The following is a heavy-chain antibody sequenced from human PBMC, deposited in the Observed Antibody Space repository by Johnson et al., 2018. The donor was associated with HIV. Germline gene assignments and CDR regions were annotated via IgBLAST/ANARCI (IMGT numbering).Heavy chain of an antibody. J-gene: IGHJ3*02. CDR2: MNGDGKST. V-gene: IGHV3-74*01. Sequence: VQLVESGGGVVQPGRSMRLSCAASGFTFSSYAMHWVRQAPGKGLEWVSRMNGDGKSTTYADSVKGRFTISRDNAKNTLYLQMNSLRAEDTAVYYCAREQELIGERAFDIWGQGTMVTVSS. CDR1: GFTFSSYA. D-gene: IGHD6-13*01. CDR3: AREQELIGERAFDI.